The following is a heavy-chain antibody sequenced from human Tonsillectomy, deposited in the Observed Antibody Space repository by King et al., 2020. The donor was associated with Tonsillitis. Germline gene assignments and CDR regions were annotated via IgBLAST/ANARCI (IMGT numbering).Heavy chain of an antibody. CDR1: GFTFSSYW. D-gene: IGHD3-22*01. CDR3: ARMYYYDSSGYYFPSDY. CDR2: INSDGSST. V-gene: IGHV3-74*01. J-gene: IGHJ4*02. Sequence: EVQLVESGGGLVQPGGSLRLSCAASGFTFSSYWMHWVHQAPGKGLVWVSRINSDGSSTSYADSVKGRFTISRDNAKNTLYLQMNSLRAEDTAVYYCARMYYYDSSGYYFPSDYWGQGTLVTVSS.